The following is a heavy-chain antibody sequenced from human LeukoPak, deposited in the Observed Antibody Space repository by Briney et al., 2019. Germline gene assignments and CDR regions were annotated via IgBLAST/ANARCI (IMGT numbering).Heavy chain of an antibody. J-gene: IGHJ4*02. D-gene: IGHD3-22*01. CDR1: GFTFSSYG. CDR3: AKDRDYDSSGYYGYYFDY. CDR2: MRYDGSNK. V-gene: IGHV3-30*02. Sequence: GGSLRLSCAASGFTFSSYGMHWVRQAPGKGLEWVAFMRYDGSNKYYADSVKGRFTISRDNSKNTLYLQMNSLRAEDTAVYYCAKDRDYDSSGYYGYYFDYWGQGTLVTVSS.